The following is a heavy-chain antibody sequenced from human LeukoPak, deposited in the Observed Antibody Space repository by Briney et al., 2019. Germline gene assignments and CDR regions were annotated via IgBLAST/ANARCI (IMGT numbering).Heavy chain of an antibody. J-gene: IGHJ6*03. CDR1: GGTFSSFA. Sequence: GASVKVPCKASGGTFSSFAITWVRQAPGQGLEWMGGIIPIFRTANYAQRFQGRVTITADESTSTAYMELSSLRSEDTAVYYCTRGGKYISGWPRPDPYYYYMDVWGKGTTVTVSS. D-gene: IGHD6-19*01. CDR3: TRGGKYISGWPRPDPYYYYMDV. CDR2: IIPIFRTA. V-gene: IGHV1-69*13.